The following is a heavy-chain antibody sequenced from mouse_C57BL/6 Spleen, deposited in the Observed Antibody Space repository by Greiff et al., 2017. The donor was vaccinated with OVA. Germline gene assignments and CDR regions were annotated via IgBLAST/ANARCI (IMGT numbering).Heavy chain of an antibody. Sequence: EVQRVESGGGLVKPGGSLKLSCAASGFTFSDYGMHWVRQAPEKGLEWVAYISSGSSTIYYADTVKGRFTISRDNAKNTLFLQMTSLRSEDTAMYYCARDHDYDGFAYWGQGTLVTVSA. CDR3: ARDHDYDGFAY. D-gene: IGHD2-4*01. V-gene: IGHV5-17*01. J-gene: IGHJ3*01. CDR1: GFTFSDYG. CDR2: ISSGSSTI.